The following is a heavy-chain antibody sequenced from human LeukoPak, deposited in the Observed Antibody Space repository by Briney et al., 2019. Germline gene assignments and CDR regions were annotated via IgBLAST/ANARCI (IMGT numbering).Heavy chain of an antibody. D-gene: IGHD3-10*01. V-gene: IGHV3-30*18. J-gene: IGHJ4*02. CDR2: ISYDGSNK. CDR3: AKDLGLWFGELADY. Sequence: GGSLRLSCAASGFTFSSYGMHWVRQAPGKGLEWVAVISYDGSNKYYADSVKGRFTISRDNSKNTLYLQMNSLRAEDTAVYYCAKDLGLWFGELADYWGQGTLVTVSS. CDR1: GFTFSSYG.